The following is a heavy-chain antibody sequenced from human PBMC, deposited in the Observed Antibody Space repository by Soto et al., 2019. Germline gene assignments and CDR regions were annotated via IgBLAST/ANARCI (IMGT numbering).Heavy chain of an antibody. CDR1: GFSLSNGRRG. CDR3: ARTEDGVRSLTQVGWFDA. Sequence: QVTLKETGPVLVKPTETLTLTCTVSGFSLSNGRRGVSWIRQPPRKALEWLAHIFSNDEKRFNTSLKSRLSISKDTSKSQVVLIMTNMDPVYTATYCCARTEDGVRSLTQVGWFDAWGKGTLVTVSS. V-gene: IGHV2-26*01. CDR2: IFSNDEK. J-gene: IGHJ5*02. D-gene: IGHD3-10*01.